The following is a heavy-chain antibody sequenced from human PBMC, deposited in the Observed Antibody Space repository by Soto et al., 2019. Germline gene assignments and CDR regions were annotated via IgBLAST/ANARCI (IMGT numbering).Heavy chain of an antibody. Sequence: QLQLQESGSGLVKPSQTLSLTCAVSGGSISSGGYSWSWIRQPPGKGLEWIGYIYQSGSTYYNPSLKSRVTISVDRSKNQFSLKLSSVTAADTAVYYCARDTSSSSGLGYWGQGTLVTVSS. CDR3: ARDTSSSSGLGY. J-gene: IGHJ4*02. CDR2: IYQSGST. D-gene: IGHD6-6*01. CDR1: GGSISSGGYS. V-gene: IGHV4-30-2*01.